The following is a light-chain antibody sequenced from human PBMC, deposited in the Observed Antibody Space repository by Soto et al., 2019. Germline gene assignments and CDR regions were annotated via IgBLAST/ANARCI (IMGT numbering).Light chain of an antibody. CDR1: QSVSSY. J-gene: IGKJ5*01. Sequence: EIVLTHSPATLSLSPCERATLSCRASQSVSSYLAWYQQKPGQAPRLLIYDASNRATGIPARFSGSGSGTDFTLTINSLEPEDSAVYYCQQRSNWPSITFGQGTRLEIK. CDR3: QQRSNWPSIT. CDR2: DAS. V-gene: IGKV3-11*01.